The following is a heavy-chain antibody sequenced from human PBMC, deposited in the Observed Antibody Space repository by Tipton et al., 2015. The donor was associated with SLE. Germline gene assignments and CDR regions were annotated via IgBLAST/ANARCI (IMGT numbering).Heavy chain of an antibody. CDR3: ATYLMGGGVRGY. CDR1: GDSISAYH. Sequence: TLSLTCTVSGDSISAYHWSWIRQPPGKGLEWIGYINYDGTTNCNPSLKSRVTISVDTSKNQFSLSLSSVTAADTAVFYCATYLMGGGVRGYWGQGALVTVSS. CDR2: INYDGTT. D-gene: IGHD3-10*01. V-gene: IGHV4-59*01. J-gene: IGHJ4*02.